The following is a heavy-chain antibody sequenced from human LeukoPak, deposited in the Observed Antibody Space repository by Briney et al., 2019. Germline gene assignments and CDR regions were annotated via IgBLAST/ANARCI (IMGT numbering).Heavy chain of an antibody. J-gene: IGHJ3*02. Sequence: GGSLRLSCAASGFTFSSYWMHWVRQAPEKGLVWVSRIRSDGSTTYADSVKGRFTISRDNAKNTLYLQMNSLRAEDTAVYYCARAGDYGSGSCAFDMWGQGTMVTVSS. CDR1: GFTFSSYW. CDR3: ARAGDYGSGSCAFDM. CDR2: IRSDGST. D-gene: IGHD3-10*01. V-gene: IGHV3-74*01.